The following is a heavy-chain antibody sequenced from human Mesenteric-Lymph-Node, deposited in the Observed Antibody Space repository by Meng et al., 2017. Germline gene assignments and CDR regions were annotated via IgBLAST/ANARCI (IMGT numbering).Heavy chain of an antibody. V-gene: IGHV4-28*03. J-gene: IGHJ4*02. CDR3: ARVSSGWDYFDY. D-gene: IGHD6-19*01. Sequence: APLRESGPALVEPSETLSLTCSASGDSITNHNWWAWVRQPPGKGLEWFGHIYYSGSTFYNPSLKRRVIISIDTSKNQFSLNLRSVTAADTAVYYCARVSSGWDYFDYWGQGTLVTGSS. CDR2: IYYSGST. CDR1: GDSITNHNW.